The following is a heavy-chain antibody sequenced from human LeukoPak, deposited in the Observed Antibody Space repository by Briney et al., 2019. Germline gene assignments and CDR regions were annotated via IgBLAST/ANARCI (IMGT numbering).Heavy chain of an antibody. CDR2: IYPGDSDT. D-gene: IGHD3-9*01. CDR1: GYSFTSYW. V-gene: IGHV5-51*01. CDR3: ARPSYYDILTGYYSDAFDI. J-gene: IGHJ3*02. Sequence: PGEPLKISLKASGYSFTSYWIGWVRQMPGKGLEWMGIIYPGDSDTRYSPSFQGQVTISADKSISTAYLQWSSLKASDTAMYYCARPSYYDILTGYYSDAFDIWGQGTMVTVSS.